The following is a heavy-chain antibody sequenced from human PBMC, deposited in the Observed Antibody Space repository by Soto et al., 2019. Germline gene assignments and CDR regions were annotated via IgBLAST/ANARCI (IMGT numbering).Heavy chain of an antibody. Sequence: HPGGSLRLSCAASGFPFSSFAMTWVRQAPGKGLEWVSTISGDGGGTYYADSVKGRFIISRDNSKNTLYLQMNSLTADDTAVHYCAKWSGPLAYFDYWGQGTLVTVSS. V-gene: IGHV3-23*01. J-gene: IGHJ4*02. CDR2: ISGDGGGT. CDR1: GFPFSSFA. CDR3: AKWSGPLAYFDY.